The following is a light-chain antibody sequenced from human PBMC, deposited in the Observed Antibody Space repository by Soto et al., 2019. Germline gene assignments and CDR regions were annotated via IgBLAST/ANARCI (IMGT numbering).Light chain of an antibody. CDR3: LQDYGDSWT. CDR1: QSVSNNY. V-gene: IGKV3D-7*01. Sequence: EIVMTQSPATLSVSPGERATLSCRASQSVSNNYLAWYQQKPGQAPRLLIYGASNRATGIPDRFSGSGSGTEFTLTISSLQPEDFASYYCLQDYGDSWTFGQGTKVDIK. J-gene: IGKJ1*01. CDR2: GAS.